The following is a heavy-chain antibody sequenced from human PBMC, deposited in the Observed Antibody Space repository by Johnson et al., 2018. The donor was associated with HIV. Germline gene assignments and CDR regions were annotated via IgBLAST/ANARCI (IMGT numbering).Heavy chain of an antibody. D-gene: IGHD1-1*01. Sequence: QVQLVESGGGLVKPGGSLRLSCAASGFTFSNAWMSWIRQAPGKGLEWVSYISGSGNSIYYADSVKGRFTISRDNAKNSLYLQMNSLRAEDTAVYYCARGDGYRRAFDIWGQGTMVTVSS. J-gene: IGHJ3*02. CDR2: ISGSGNSI. CDR3: ARGDGYRRAFDI. V-gene: IGHV3-11*04. CDR1: GFTFSNAW.